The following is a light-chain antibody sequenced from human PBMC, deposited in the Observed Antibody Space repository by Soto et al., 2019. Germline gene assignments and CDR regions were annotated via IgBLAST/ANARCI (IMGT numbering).Light chain of an antibody. CDR1: SSNIGAGYD. CDR2: VNT. Sequence: QSVLTQPPSVSGAPGQRVTISCTGSSSNIGAGYDVHWYRQLPGTAPKLLIYVNTNRYSGVPDRFSGSKSGTSASLAITGLQAEDVADYYCQSYDNSLSGVVFGGGTKLTVL. CDR3: QSYDNSLSGVV. V-gene: IGLV1-40*01. J-gene: IGLJ2*01.